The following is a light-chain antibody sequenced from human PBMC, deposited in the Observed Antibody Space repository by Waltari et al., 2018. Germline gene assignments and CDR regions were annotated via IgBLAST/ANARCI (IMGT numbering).Light chain of an antibody. V-gene: IGKV3-15*01. CDR3: QQYQTWPPIT. CDR2: DVS. J-gene: IGKJ4*01. Sequence: EILLRQSPATLSVSPGETVPLSCRASRSVSTNLAWYQQKHGEVPRLLIYDVSTRAAGVPARFSGGGSGAEFFLSISGLQSEDFATYYCQQYQTWPPITFGGGTKV. CDR1: RSVSTN.